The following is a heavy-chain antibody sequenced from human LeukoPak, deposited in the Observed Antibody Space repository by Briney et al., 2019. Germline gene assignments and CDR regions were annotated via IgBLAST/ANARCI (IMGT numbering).Heavy chain of an antibody. D-gene: IGHD1-1*01. CDR3: AKEGNWNFDY. CDR2: ISYDGSNK. CDR1: GFTFSSYG. J-gene: IGHJ4*02. Sequence: GGSLRLSCAASGFTFSSYGMHWVRQAPGKGLEWVAVISYDGSNKYYADSVKGRFTISRDNAKNSLYLQMNSLRAEDTAFYYCAKEGNWNFDYWGQGTLVTVSS. V-gene: IGHV3-30*18.